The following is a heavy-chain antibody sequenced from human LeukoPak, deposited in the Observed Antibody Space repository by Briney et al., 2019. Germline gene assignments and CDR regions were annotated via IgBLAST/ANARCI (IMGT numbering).Heavy chain of an antibody. CDR3: ARGWSGYYNAMDV. D-gene: IGHD3-3*01. Sequence: GGSLRLSCAASGFSFSSHGMHWVRQAPGKGLAWVAVIWYDGSKKYHADSVKGRFTISRDNSENTLYLQMNSLRAEDTALYYCARGWSGYYNAMDVWGLGTTVTVSS. J-gene: IGHJ6*02. CDR2: IWYDGSKK. V-gene: IGHV3-33*01. CDR1: GFSFSSHG.